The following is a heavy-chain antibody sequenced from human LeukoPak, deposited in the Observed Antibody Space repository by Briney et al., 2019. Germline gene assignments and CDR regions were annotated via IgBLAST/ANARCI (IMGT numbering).Heavy chain of an antibody. V-gene: IGHV4-34*01. CDR1: GGSFSGYY. J-gene: IGHJ6*03. D-gene: IGHD1-26*01. CDR2: INHSGST. CDR3: ARGVGATGWYYYYYYMDV. Sequence: PSETLSLTCAVYGGSFSGYYWSWIRQPPGKGLEWIGEINHSGSTNYNPSLKSRVTISVDTSKNQFSLKLSSVTAADTAVYYCARGVGATGWYYYYYYMDVWGKGTTVTVSS.